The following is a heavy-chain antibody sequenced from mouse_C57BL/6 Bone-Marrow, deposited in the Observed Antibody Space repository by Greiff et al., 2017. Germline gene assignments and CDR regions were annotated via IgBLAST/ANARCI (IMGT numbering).Heavy chain of an antibody. CDR1: GYTFTSYG. D-gene: IGHD1-1*01. J-gene: IGHJ4*01. CDR2: IYPRSGNT. CDR3: ARSGGSSRGYAMDY. V-gene: IGHV1-81*01. Sequence: QVQLQQSGAELARPGASVKLSCKASGYTFTSYGISWVKQRTGQGLEWIGEIYPRSGNTYFNEKFTGKATLTADKSSSTAYMELRSLTSEDSAVYFCARSGGSSRGYAMDYGGKGTSVTVSS.